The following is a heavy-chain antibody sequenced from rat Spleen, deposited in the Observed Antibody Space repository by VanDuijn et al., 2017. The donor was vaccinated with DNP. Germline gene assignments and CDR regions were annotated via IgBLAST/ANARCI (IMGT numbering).Heavy chain of an antibody. Sequence: EVQLVESGGDLVQPGRSLKLSCVASGFTFNDFYMAWVRQTPQKGLEWVASIRYAGDNKEYGDSGKGRFTISRANEKSTLYLQMNSLRSEDMATYYCARWYNSGYYFDYWGQGVMVTVSS. D-gene: IGHD4-3*01. CDR2: IRYAGDNK. CDR3: ARWYNSGYYFDY. CDR1: GFTFNDFY. V-gene: IGHV5-22*01. J-gene: IGHJ2*01.